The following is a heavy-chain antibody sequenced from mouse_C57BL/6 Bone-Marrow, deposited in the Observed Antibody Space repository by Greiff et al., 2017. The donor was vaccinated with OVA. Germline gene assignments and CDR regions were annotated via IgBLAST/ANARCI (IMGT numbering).Heavy chain of an antibody. CDR3: ARRDSSGLAYYAMDY. CDR1: GYAFSSSW. D-gene: IGHD3-2*02. Sequence: VQLQQSGPELVKPGASVKISCKASGYAFSSSWMNWVKQRPGKGLEWIGRIYPGDGDTNYNGKFKGKATLTADKSSSTAYMQLSSLTSEDSAVYFCARRDSSGLAYYAMDYWGQGTSVTVSS. CDR2: IYPGDGDT. J-gene: IGHJ4*01. V-gene: IGHV1-82*01.